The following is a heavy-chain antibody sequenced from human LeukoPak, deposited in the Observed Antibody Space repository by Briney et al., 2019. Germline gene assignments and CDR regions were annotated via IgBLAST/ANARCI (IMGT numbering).Heavy chain of an antibody. V-gene: IGHV3-30*02. CDR3: ARDLSLIALTD. CDR2: IRYDGSNK. CDR1: GFTFSSYG. D-gene: IGHD3-22*01. J-gene: IGHJ4*02. Sequence: PGGSLRLSCAASGFTFSSYGMHWVRQAPGKGLEWVAFIRYDGSNKYYADSVKGRFTISRDNSKDTVYLQMNSLRAEDTAVYYCARDLSLIALTDWGQGTLVTVSS.